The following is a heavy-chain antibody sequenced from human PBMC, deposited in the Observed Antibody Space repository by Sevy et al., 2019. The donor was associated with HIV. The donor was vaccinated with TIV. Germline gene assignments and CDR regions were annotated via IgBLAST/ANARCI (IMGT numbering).Heavy chain of an antibody. CDR3: ARGIFGSGSRLGLGY. Sequence: GGSLRLSCEASGFSFSDYWRTWVRQAPGKGLEWVANMRQDGRETYYVDSVKGRFTVSRDNAKNSLWLQMNSLRAEDTAMYYCARGIFGSGSRLGLGYWGQGTLVTVSS. D-gene: IGHD3-10*01. CDR1: GFSFSDYW. CDR2: MRQDGRET. J-gene: IGHJ4*02. V-gene: IGHV3-7*03.